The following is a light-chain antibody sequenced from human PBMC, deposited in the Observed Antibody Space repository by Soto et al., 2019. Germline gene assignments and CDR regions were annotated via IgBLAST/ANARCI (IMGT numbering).Light chain of an antibody. CDR2: AAS. V-gene: IGKV1-9*01. Sequence: DIQLTQSPSFLSASVGDRVTITFRASQGITNSLAWYQQKPGKAPNLLIYAASTLQGGVPSRFSGSGSGTDFTLTISRLQPEDFATYYCQQLTSNPLTFGGGTKVEIK. CDR1: QGITNS. CDR3: QQLTSNPLT. J-gene: IGKJ4*01.